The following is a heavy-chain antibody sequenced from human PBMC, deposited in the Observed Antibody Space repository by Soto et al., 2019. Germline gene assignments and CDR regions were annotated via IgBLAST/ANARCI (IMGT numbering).Heavy chain of an antibody. CDR2: IAYDGSNK. CDR1: EVPFISSS. V-gene: IGHV3-30-3*01. J-gene: IGHJ4*02. D-gene: IGHD3-10*01. CDR3: ARDSPQGIDY. Sequence: GGSQRLRCASAEVPFISSSMHLVRQAPGKGLEWVAGIAYDGSNKYHADSVKGRFTISRDNSKNTLYVQMNSLRGEDTAVYYCARDSPQGIDYWGQGARVTVSS.